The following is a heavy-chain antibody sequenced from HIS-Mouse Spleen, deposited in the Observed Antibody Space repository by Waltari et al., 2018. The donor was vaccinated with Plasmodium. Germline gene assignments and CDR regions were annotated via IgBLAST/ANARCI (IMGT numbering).Heavy chain of an antibody. Sequence: QVTLRESGPALVKPTQTLTLTCTFSGFSLSTSGMCVSWIRQPPGKALEWLARIDWDDDKYSSTSLKTRLTISKDTSKNQVVLTMTNMDPVDTATYYCARHKKRGQLVRGYFDYWGQGTLVTVSS. CDR1: GFSLSTSGMC. CDR3: ARHKKRGQLVRGYFDY. D-gene: IGHD6-6*01. CDR2: IDWDDDK. J-gene: IGHJ4*02. V-gene: IGHV2-70*15.